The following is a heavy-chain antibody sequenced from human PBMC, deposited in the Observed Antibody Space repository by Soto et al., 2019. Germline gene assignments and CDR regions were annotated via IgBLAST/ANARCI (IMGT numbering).Heavy chain of an antibody. V-gene: IGHV3-30-3*02. CDR2: ISYDGST. CDR3: AKLELSYQRKPAFDY. CDR1: GFTFSSYA. J-gene: IGHJ4*02. Sequence: GSLRLSCAASGFTFSSYAMHWVRQAPGKGLEWVAVISYDGSTYYADPVKGRFTISRDNSKNTLYLQMNSLRAEDTAVYYCAKLELSYQRKPAFDYWGQGTLVTVSS. D-gene: IGHD1-26*01.